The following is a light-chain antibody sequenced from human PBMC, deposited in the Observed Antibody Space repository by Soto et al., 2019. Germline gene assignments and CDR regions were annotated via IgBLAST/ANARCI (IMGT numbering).Light chain of an antibody. CDR1: QSVSSSY. CDR3: QQYGTSRHGT. CDR2: GAS. Sequence: EIVLTHSPGTLSLSPWEIATLSCWASQSVSSSYLAWYQHKPGQAPRLLIYGASSRATGIPDRFSGSGSGTDFTLTISRLEPEDFAVYYCQQYGTSRHGTFGQGTRLEIK. V-gene: IGKV3-20*01. J-gene: IGKJ5*01.